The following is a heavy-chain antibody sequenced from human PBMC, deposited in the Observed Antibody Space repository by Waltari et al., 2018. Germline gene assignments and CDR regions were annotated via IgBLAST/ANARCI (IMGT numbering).Heavy chain of an antibody. V-gene: IGHV1-2*06. CDR3: ARSVSEADAFDI. CDR2: INPNSGGT. CDR1: GYTFTGYY. J-gene: IGHJ3*02. Sequence: QVQLVQSGAAVKKPGASVKVSCKASGYTFTGYYLHWVRQAPGQGLEWMGRINPNSGGTNYAQKFQGRVTMTRDTSISTAYMELSRLRSDDTAVYYCARSVSEADAFDIWGQGTMVTVSS. D-gene: IGHD1-26*01.